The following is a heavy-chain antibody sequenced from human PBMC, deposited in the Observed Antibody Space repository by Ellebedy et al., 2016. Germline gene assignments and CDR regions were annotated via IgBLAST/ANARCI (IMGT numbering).Heavy chain of an antibody. CDR1: GGSISRYF. V-gene: IGHV4-34*01. J-gene: IGHJ6*02. CDR2: IYHSGST. D-gene: IGHD6-13*01. CDR3: ARGTGSSWYLVYYGMDV. Sequence: SETLSLTCTVSGGSISRYFWSWIRQPPGKGLEWIGEIYHSGSTNYNPSLKSRVSISVDTSKNQFSLKLTSVTAANTAVYYCARGTGSSWYLVYYGMDVWGQGTTVTVSS.